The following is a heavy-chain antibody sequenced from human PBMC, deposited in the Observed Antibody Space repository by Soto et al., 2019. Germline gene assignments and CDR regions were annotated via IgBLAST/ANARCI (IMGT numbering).Heavy chain of an antibody. CDR1: EGTFSSYA. V-gene: IGHV1-69*13. J-gene: IGHJ4*02. CDR3: ARDRGDNSYPY. CDR2: IIPIFGTA. D-gene: IGHD5-18*01. Sequence: GASVKVSCKASEGTFSSYAISWVRQAPGQGLEWMGGIIPIFGTANYAQKFQGRVTITADESTSTAYMELSSLRSEDTAVYYCARDRGDNSYPYWGQGTLVTVSS.